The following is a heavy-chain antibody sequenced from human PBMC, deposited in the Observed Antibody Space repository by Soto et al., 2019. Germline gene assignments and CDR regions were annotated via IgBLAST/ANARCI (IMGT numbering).Heavy chain of an antibody. J-gene: IGHJ4*02. Sequence: GGSLRLSCAASGFTVSSNYMSWVRQAPGKGLEWVSVIYSGGSTYYADSVKGRFTISRDNAKNTLYLQMNSLRAEDTAVYYCARDCTNGVFYDYWGQGTLVTVSS. CDR1: GFTVSSNY. CDR3: ARDCTNGVFYDY. V-gene: IGHV3-66*01. D-gene: IGHD2-8*01. CDR2: IYSGGST.